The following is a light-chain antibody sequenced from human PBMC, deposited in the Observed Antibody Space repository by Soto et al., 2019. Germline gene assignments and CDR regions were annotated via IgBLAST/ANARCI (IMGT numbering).Light chain of an antibody. J-gene: IGKJ1*01. CDR3: LQHTPWPPT. CDR2: NVS. CDR1: QSLVYKDGNTF. Sequence: DVVMTQSPLSLPVTLGQPASISCTSSQSLVYKDGNTFLTWFQQRPGQSPRRLIYNVSNRDSGVPDRFSGSGSGTDFTLKISRVEPEDVALYYCLQHTPWPPTFGQGTKVDI. V-gene: IGKV2-30*01.